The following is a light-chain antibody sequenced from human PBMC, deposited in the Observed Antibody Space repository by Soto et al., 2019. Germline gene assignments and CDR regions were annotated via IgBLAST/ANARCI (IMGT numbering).Light chain of an antibody. CDR1: QSISSW. V-gene: IGKV1-5*01. CDR2: DAS. J-gene: IGKJ2*01. Sequence: DIQMTQSPSTLSASVGDRVTITCRASQSISSWLAWYQQKPGKAPKLLIYDASSLESGVPSRFSGSGSGTEFTLTISSLQPHDFATYYCQQYNSYSSYTFGQGTKLEIK. CDR3: QQYNSYSSYT.